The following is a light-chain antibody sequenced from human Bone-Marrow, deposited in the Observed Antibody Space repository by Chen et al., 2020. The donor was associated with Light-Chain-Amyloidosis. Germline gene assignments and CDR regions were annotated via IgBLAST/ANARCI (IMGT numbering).Light chain of an antibody. Sequence: DIVMTQSPDSLAVSLGERATINCKSSRSVLYSSNNKNYLAWYQQKPGQPPKLLIYWASTRESGVPDRLRGSGTGTDCNHTIRSLQAEDGAVYYCQQYYSNPDTFG. J-gene: IGKJ2*01. CDR3: QQYYSNPDT. CDR1: RSVLYSSNNKNY. V-gene: IGKV4-1*01. CDR2: WAS.